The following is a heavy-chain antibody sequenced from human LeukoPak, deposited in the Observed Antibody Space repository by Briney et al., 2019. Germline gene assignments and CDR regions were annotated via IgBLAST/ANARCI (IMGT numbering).Heavy chain of an antibody. J-gene: IGHJ4*02. CDR2: IKQDGSEK. D-gene: IGHD4/OR15-4a*01. CDR1: GFTFSRYW. CDR3: AREALPRAHLDY. Sequence: GGSLRLSCAGSGFTFSRYWMTWVRQAPGKGLEWVANIKQDGSEKYYVDSVKGRITISRDNAKNSLYLQMISLRVEDTAVYYCAREALPRAHLDYWGQGTVVTVSS. V-gene: IGHV3-7*04.